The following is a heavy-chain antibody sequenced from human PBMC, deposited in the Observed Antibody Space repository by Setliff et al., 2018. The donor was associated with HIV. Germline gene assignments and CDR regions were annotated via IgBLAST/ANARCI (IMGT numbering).Heavy chain of an antibody. CDR2: IYPGDSDT. CDR1: GYSFDRYW. Sequence: PGESLKISCQDSGYSFDRYWIGWVRQMPGKGLEWMGIIYPGDSDTRYSPSFQGQVTISADKSISTAYLQWSSLKASDTAMYYCARLSGLYYYDSSGYYYGHYFDYWGQGTLVTVPQ. V-gene: IGHV5-51*01. CDR3: ARLSGLYYYDSSGYYYGHYFDY. D-gene: IGHD3-22*01. J-gene: IGHJ4*02.